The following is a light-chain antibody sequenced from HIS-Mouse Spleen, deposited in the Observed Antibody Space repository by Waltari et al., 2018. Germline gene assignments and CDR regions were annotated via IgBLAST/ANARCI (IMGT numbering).Light chain of an antibody. CDR2: EGS. CDR1: SSDVGSYNL. J-gene: IGLJ3*02. CDR3: CSYAGSSTWV. Sequence: QSALTQPASVSGSPGQSITISCPRTSSDVGSYNLVSWYQQHPGKAPKLMIYEGSKRPSGVSNRFSGSKSGNTASLTISGLQAEDEADYYCCSYAGSSTWVFGGGTKLTVL. V-gene: IGLV2-23*01.